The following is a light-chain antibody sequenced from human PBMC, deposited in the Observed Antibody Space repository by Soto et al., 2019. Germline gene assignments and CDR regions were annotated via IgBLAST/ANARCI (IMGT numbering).Light chain of an antibody. J-gene: IGKJ1*01. CDR3: HQRINWPKT. CDR2: DAN. CDR1: QSISRY. V-gene: IGKV3-11*01. Sequence: EIVLTQSPATLSLSPGERATLSCRASQSISRYLAWYQQKPGQAPRLLIYDANTRATGIPARFSGSGSGTDFTLTISSLEPDDFAVYYCHQRINWPKTFGQGTKVEV.